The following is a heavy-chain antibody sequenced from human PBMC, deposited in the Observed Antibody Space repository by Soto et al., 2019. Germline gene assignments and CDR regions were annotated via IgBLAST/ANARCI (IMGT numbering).Heavy chain of an antibody. Sequence: GASVKVSCKASGYTFTSYYMHWVRQAPGQGLEWMGIINPSGGSTSYAQKFQGRVTMTRDTSTSTVYMELSSLRSEDTAVYYCARTKLGGNSYYYYYYGMDVWGQGTTVTVSS. D-gene: IGHD2-21*02. CDR1: GYTFTSYY. CDR3: ARTKLGGNSYYYYYYGMDV. J-gene: IGHJ6*02. V-gene: IGHV1-46*01. CDR2: INPSGGST.